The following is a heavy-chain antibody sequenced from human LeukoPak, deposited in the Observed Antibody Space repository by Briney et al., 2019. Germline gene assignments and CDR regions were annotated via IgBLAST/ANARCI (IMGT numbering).Heavy chain of an antibody. V-gene: IGHV4-59*01. CDR3: ARDVPKNGGLDY. J-gene: IGHJ4*02. D-gene: IGHD4-23*01. Sequence: SETLSLTCTVSGGSISSYYWSWIRQPPGKGLEWIGYIYYSGSTNYNPPLKSRVTISVDTSKNQFSLKLSSVTAADTAVYYCARDVPKNGGLDYWGQGTLVTVSS. CDR1: GGSISSYY. CDR2: IYYSGST.